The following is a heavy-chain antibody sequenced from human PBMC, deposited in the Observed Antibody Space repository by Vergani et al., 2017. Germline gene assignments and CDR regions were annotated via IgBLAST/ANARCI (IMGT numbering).Heavy chain of an antibody. V-gene: IGHV1-46*03. CDR1: GYTFTNYY. CDR3: ARPHGGVLPPDHRRLDY. CDR2: INPSGGST. D-gene: IGHD1-14*01. Sequence: QVLLVQSGAEVKKPGASVRVSCKTSGYTFTNYYIHWVRQAPGQGLEWMGIINPSGGSTTYAQQFQGRLTMTRDTSTSTVYMDLSNLRSEDTAVCYCARPHGGVLPPDHRRLDYWGQGTLVTVSS. J-gene: IGHJ4*02.